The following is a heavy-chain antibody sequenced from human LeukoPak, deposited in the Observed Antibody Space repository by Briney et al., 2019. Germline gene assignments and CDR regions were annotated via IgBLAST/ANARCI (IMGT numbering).Heavy chain of an antibody. V-gene: IGHV1-2*02. D-gene: IGHD2-2*01. J-gene: IGHJ3*02. CDR1: GYTFTGYY. Sequence: ASVKVPCKASGYTFTGYYMHWVRQAPGQGLEWMGWINPNSGGTNYAQKFQGRVTMTRDTSISTAYMELSRLRSDDTAVYYCASLPQLLRDDAFDIWGQGTMVTVSS. CDR2: INPNSGGT. CDR3: ASLPQLLRDDAFDI.